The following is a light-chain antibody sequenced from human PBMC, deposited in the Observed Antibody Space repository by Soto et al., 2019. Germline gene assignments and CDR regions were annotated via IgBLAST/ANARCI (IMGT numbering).Light chain of an antibody. V-gene: IGLV2-14*01. J-gene: IGLJ2*01. CDR2: EVT. Sequence: QSALTQPASVSGSPGQSITISCAGTRSDIGLYNYVSWYHQPPGEAPQLLIYEVTNRPSGVSHRFSGSKAGNTASLTISGLQPEDEADYYCQSYDGGLGVSKIFGGGTKLTVL. CDR1: RSDIGLYNY. CDR3: QSYDGGLGVSKI.